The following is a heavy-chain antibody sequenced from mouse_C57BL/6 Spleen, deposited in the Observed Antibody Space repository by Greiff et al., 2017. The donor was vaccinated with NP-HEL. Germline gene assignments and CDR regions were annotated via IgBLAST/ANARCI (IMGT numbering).Heavy chain of an antibody. CDR3: ARSDYGGAMDY. CDR2: IDPNRGGT. V-gene: IGHV1-72*01. J-gene: IGHJ4*01. Sequence: QVQLQQPGAELVKPGASVKLSCKASGSTFTSYWMHWVKQRPGRGLEWIGRIDPNRGGTKYNEKFKSKATLTVDKPSSTAYMQLSSLTSEDSAGYDCARSDYGGAMDYWGQGTSVTVSS. CDR1: GSTFTSYW. D-gene: IGHD1-1*02.